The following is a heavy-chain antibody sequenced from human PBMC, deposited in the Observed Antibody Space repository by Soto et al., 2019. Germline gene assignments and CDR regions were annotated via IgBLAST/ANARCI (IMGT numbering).Heavy chain of an antibody. J-gene: IGHJ4*02. CDR3: AREDHGDYAYFDY. CDR2: IWYDGSNK. CDR1: GFTFSSYV. D-gene: IGHD4-17*01. Sequence: GGSLRLSCAASGFTFSSYVMHWVRQAPGKGLEWVAVIWYDGSNKYYADSVKGRFTISRDNSKNTLYLQMNSLRAEDTAVYYCAREDHGDYAYFDYWGQGTLVTVSS. V-gene: IGHV3-33*01.